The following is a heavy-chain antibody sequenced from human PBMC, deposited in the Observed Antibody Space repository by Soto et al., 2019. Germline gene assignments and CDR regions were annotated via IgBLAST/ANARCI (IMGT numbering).Heavy chain of an antibody. CDR3: ARGGGRGYGSGSYYNFDY. J-gene: IGHJ4*02. CDR2: ISAYNGNT. CDR1: GYTFTSYG. D-gene: IGHD3-10*01. Sequence: ASVKVSCKASGYTFTSYGISWVRQAPGQGLEWMGWISAYNGNTNYAQKLQGRVTITTDTSTSTAYMELRSLRSDDTAVYYCARGGGRGYGSGSYYNFDYWGQGTLVTVSS. V-gene: IGHV1-18*01.